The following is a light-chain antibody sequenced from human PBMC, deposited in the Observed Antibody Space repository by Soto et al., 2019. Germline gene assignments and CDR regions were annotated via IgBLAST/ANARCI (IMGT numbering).Light chain of an antibody. V-gene: IGKV2-28*01. CDR1: QSLLLSNGYNY. CDR3: MQAVQTYPIT. CDR2: LGS. Sequence: IVMTQSPLSLPVTPGEPASISCRSSQSLLLSNGYNYLDWYLQKPGQSPQLLIYLGSNRASGVPDRLSGSGSGTDFTLKISRVEAEDVGVYYCMQAVQTYPITFGQGTRLEIK. J-gene: IGKJ5*01.